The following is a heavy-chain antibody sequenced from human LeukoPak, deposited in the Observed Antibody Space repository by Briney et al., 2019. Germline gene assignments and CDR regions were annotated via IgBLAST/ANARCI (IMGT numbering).Heavy chain of an antibody. D-gene: IGHD1-7*01. Sequence: SETLSLTCAVYGGSFSGYYWSWIRQPPGKGLEWIGEINHSGSTNYNPSLKSRVTMSVHTSKNQFSLKLSSVTAADTAVYYCARVVGTTGSRYYYMDVWGKGTTVTVSS. J-gene: IGHJ6*03. CDR1: GGSFSGYY. V-gene: IGHV4-34*01. CDR2: INHSGST. CDR3: ARVVGTTGSRYYYMDV.